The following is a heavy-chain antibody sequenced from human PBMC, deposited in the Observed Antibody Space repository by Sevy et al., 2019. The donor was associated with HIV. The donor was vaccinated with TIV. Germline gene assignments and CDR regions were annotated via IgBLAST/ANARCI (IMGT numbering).Heavy chain of an antibody. CDR1: GFTFSSYA. J-gene: IGHJ6*02. D-gene: IGHD6-13*01. V-gene: IGHV3-30-3*01. CDR2: ISYDGSNK. CDR3: ARVGASSSWDGGSYGMDV. Sequence: GSLRLSCAASGFTFSSYAMHWVRQAPGKGLEWVAVISYDGSNKYYADSVKGRFTISRDNSKNTLYLQMNSLRAEDTAVYYCARVGASSSWDGGSYGMDVWGQGTTVTVSS.